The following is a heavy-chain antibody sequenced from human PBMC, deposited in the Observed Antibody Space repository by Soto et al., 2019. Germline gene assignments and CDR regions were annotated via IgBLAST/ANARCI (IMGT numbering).Heavy chain of an antibody. CDR2: INAGNGNT. CDR3: ARWAGISYYYYYGMDV. Sequence: DSVKVSFKASGYTFTSYAMHWVRQAPGQRLEWMGWINAGNGNTKYSQKFQGRVTITRDTSASTAYMELSSLRSEDTAVYYCARWAGISYYYYYGMDVWGQGTTVTVSS. D-gene: IGHD6-13*01. V-gene: IGHV1-3*01. J-gene: IGHJ6*01. CDR1: GYTFTSYA.